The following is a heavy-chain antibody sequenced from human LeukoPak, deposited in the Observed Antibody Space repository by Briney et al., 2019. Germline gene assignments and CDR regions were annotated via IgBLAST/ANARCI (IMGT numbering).Heavy chain of an antibody. Sequence: GGSLRLSCAASAITLSNYGMHWVRQAPGKGREWVAVIWYDGSKEYYADSVKGRFTISKDTSENMMYLQMNSLRAEDTAVYYCARDGGSSIDYWGQGALVTVSS. CDR3: ARDGGSSIDY. V-gene: IGHV3-33*01. CDR1: AITLSNYG. D-gene: IGHD6-13*01. J-gene: IGHJ4*02. CDR2: IWYDGSKE.